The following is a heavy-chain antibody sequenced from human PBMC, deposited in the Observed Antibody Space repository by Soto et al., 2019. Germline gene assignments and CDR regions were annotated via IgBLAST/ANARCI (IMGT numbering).Heavy chain of an antibody. D-gene: IGHD3-10*01. J-gene: IGHJ4*02. Sequence: QVQLQESGPGLVKPSGTLSLTCAVSSGSISSSNWWSWVRQPPGKGLEWIGEIYHSGSTNYNPSLKSRVTISVDKSKNQFSLKLSSVTAADTAVYYCALSGRDYYGSGSYVYWGQGTLVTVSS. V-gene: IGHV4-4*02. CDR2: IYHSGST. CDR1: SGSISSSNW. CDR3: ALSGRDYYGSGSYVY.